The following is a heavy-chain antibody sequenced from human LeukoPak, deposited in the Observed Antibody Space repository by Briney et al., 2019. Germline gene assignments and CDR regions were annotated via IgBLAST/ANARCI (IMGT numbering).Heavy chain of an antibody. CDR3: ARVGGSGSPFDY. CDR2: IYYSGST. J-gene: IGHJ4*02. D-gene: IGHD3-10*01. V-gene: IGHV4-39*01. CDR1: GGSISSSSYY. Sequence: SETLSLTCTVSGGSISSSSYYWGWIRQPPGKGLEWIGSIYYSGSTYYNPSLKSRVAISVDTSKNQFSLKLSSVTAADTAVYYCARVGGSGSPFDYWGQGTLVTVSS.